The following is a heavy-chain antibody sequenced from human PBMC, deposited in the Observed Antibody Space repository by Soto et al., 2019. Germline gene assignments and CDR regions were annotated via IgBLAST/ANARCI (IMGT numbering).Heavy chain of an antibody. V-gene: IGHV4-4*02. CDR3: ARDRYGDYDGMDV. Sequence: QVQLQESGPGLVKPSGTLSLTCAVSGDSISSSNWWSWVRQPPGKGLEWIGEIYQSGSTNYSPSLKRRVTISVDKSKNQFSLKLSSVTAADTAVYYCARDRYGDYDGMDVWGQGTTVTVSS. D-gene: IGHD4-17*01. CDR2: IYQSGST. J-gene: IGHJ6*02. CDR1: GDSISSSNW.